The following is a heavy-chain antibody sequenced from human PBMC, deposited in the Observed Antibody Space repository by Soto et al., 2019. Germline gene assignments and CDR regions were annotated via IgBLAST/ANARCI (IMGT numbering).Heavy chain of an antibody. CDR1: GFTFSDYW. Sequence: EVQLVESGGGLVQPGGSLRLSCAASGFTFSDYWMNWVRQAPGKGQVWVSRIDSDGSSTSYADSVKGRFTISRDNAKNTLYLQMNSLRAEDTAVYYCAKSNWFDPWGQGTLVTVSS. J-gene: IGHJ5*02. CDR3: AKSNWFDP. V-gene: IGHV3-74*01. CDR2: IDSDGSST.